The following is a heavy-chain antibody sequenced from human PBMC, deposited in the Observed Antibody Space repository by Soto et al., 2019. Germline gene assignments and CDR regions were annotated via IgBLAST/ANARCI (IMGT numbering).Heavy chain of an antibody. CDR1: GFRFSGHA. D-gene: IGHD2-2*03. Sequence: LRLPCNCSGFRFSGHAMTWVRQAPGKGLEWVGFIRNTPYGGTTDYAASVRGRFTISRDDSESIAYLQMNSLKTEDSGVYYCSRGSFGYYGPWGPGTLVTVSS. CDR3: SRGSFGYYGP. J-gene: IGHJ5*02. CDR2: IRNTPYGGTT. V-gene: IGHV3-49*04.